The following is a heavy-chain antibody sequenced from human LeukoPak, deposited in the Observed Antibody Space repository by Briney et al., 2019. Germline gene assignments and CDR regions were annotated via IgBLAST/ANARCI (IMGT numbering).Heavy chain of an antibody. J-gene: IGHJ4*02. CDR3: ANPYEPTPDY. V-gene: IGHV3-30*02. CDR2: IRYDGSNK. Sequence: GGSLRLSCAASGFTFSSYGMHWVRQAPGKGLEWVAFIRYDGSNKYYADSVKGRFTISRDNSKNTLYLRMNSLRAEDTAVYYCANPYEPTPDYWGQGTLVTVSS. CDR1: GFTFSSYG. D-gene: IGHD3-22*01.